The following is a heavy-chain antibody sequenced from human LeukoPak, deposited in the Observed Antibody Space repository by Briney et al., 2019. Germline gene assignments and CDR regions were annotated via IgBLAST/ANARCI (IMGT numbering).Heavy chain of an antibody. CDR3: ARPYCSSTSCPYGVYYYYGMDV. CDR1: GFTFSSYA. Sequence: GGSLRLSCAASGFTFSSYAMHWVRQAPGKGLEWVAVIWYDGSNKYYADSVKGRFTISRDNSKNTLYLQMNSLRAEDTAVYYCARPYCSSTSCPYGVYYYYGMDVWGQGTTVTVSS. V-gene: IGHV3-33*08. J-gene: IGHJ6*02. D-gene: IGHD2-2*01. CDR2: IWYDGSNK.